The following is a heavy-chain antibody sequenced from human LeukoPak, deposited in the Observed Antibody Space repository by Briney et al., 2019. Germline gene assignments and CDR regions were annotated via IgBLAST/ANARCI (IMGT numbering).Heavy chain of an antibody. J-gene: IGHJ3*02. CDR3: AREGTYYYDSSGPDAFDI. Sequence: GGSLRLSCAASGFTFSDYYMSWIRQAPGKGLEWVSYISSSGSTIYYADSVKGRFTISRDNAKNPLYLQMNSLRAEDTAVYYCAREGTYYYDSSGPDAFDIWGQGTMVTVSS. CDR1: GFTFSDYY. D-gene: IGHD3-22*01. V-gene: IGHV3-11*01. CDR2: ISSSGSTI.